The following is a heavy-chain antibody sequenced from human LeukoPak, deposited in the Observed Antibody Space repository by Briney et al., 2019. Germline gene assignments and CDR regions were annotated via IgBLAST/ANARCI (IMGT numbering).Heavy chain of an antibody. CDR2: IRQDGSET. Sequence: GGSLRLSCAASGFTFSSYAMSWVRQAPGKGLEWVANIRQDGSETNYVDSVRGRFTIARDNTKNSLYLQMTSLRGEDTAVYYCASRAGKPGNTPWCFDYWGRGALVTVSS. J-gene: IGHJ4*02. CDR1: GFTFSSYA. V-gene: IGHV3-7*01. CDR3: ASRAGKPGNTPWCFDY. D-gene: IGHD1-7*01.